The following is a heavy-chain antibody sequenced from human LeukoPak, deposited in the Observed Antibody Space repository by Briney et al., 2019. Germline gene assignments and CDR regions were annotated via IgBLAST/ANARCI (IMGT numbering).Heavy chain of an antibody. Sequence: GGSLRLSCAASGFTFDDYAMHWVRQAPGKGLEWVSLISWDGGSTYYADSVKGRFTISRDNAKNSLYLQMNSLRAEDTAVYYCARDFFFRDYEDYWGQGTLVTVSS. CDR3: ARDFFFRDYEDY. J-gene: IGHJ4*02. V-gene: IGHV3-43D*03. CDR1: GFTFDDYA. CDR2: ISWDGGST. D-gene: IGHD4-17*01.